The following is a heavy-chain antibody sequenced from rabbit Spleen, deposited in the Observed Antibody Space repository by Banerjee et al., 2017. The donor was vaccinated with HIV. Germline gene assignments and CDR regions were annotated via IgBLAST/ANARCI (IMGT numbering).Heavy chain of an antibody. CDR2: IYTGSGDGT. J-gene: IGHJ4*01. D-gene: IGHD2-1*01. Sequence: QSLEESGGDLVKPGASLTLACTASGFSFSSSYYMCWVRQAPGKGLEWIACIYTGSGDGTYYASWAKGRFTISKTSSTTVTLQMTSLTAADTATYFCARNYRDYGWAANLWGQGTLVTVS. CDR1: GFSFSSSYY. V-gene: IGHV1S40*01. CDR3: ARNYRDYGWAANL.